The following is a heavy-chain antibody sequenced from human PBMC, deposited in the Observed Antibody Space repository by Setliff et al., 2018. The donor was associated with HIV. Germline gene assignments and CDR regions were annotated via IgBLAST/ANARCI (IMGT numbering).Heavy chain of an antibody. CDR3: VRGYCSSTTCYEDYYYMDV. Sequence: SETLSLTCTVSRGSISSGTYYWTWIRQPPGKGLEWIGSIFSDGATYYNPSLSSRVTLSVDMSKNQVFLRLSSVTAADPAVYYCVRGYCSSTTCYEDYYYMDVWGKGSTVTVSS. CDR1: RGSISSGTYY. V-gene: IGHV4-39*07. J-gene: IGHJ6*03. D-gene: IGHD2-2*01. CDR2: IFSDGAT.